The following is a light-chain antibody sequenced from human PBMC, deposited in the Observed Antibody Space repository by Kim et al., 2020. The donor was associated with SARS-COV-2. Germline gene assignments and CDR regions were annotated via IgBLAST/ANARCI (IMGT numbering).Light chain of an antibody. CDR2: KDS. CDR3: LSADSSGTYWV. V-gene: IGLV3-16*01. Sequence: LGKMARITCGGEGLGKKYACWYQQKPGQAPVLVIYKDSERPSGIPERFSGSSSGTIVTLTISGVQAEDEADYYCLSADSSGTYWVFGGGTQLTVL. CDR1: GLGKKY. J-gene: IGLJ2*01.